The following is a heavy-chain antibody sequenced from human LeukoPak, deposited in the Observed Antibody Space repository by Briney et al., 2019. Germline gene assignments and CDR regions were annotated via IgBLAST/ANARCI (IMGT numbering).Heavy chain of an antibody. J-gene: IGHJ4*02. CDR2: INWNGGRA. D-gene: IGHD5-18*01. Sequence: PGGSLRLSCAASGFTFDDYGMSWVRQAPGKGLEWVSGINWNGGRAGHADSVKGRFTISRDNAKNSLFLQMNSLRAEDTTVYYCAKSGEIQLWGNPLFFDYWGQGTLVTVSS. V-gene: IGHV3-20*04. CDR1: GFTFDDYG. CDR3: AKSGEIQLWGNPLFFDY.